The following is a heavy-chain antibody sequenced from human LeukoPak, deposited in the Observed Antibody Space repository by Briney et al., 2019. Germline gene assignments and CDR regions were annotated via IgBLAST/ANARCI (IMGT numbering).Heavy chain of an antibody. CDR1: GFTFSSYG. CDR3: AKGGRAAADRNFDL. Sequence: GGSLRLSCAASGFTFSSYGMHWVRQAPGKGLGWVAAIAHDGSNKNDADSVKGRFTISRDNSKNTLYLQMNSLRAEDTAFYYCAKGGRAAADRNFDLWGRGTLVTVSS. CDR2: IAHDGSNK. V-gene: IGHV3-30*18. J-gene: IGHJ2*01. D-gene: IGHD6-13*01.